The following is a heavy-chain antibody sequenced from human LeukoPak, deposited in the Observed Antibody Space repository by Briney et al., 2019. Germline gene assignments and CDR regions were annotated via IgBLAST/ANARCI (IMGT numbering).Heavy chain of an antibody. CDR1: GGTFSNLG. D-gene: IGHD2-15*01. V-gene: IGHV1-69*13. Sequence: SVKVSCKASGGTFSNLGISWVRQAPGHGLEWMGGIIPIFATATYAQKFQGRVTITADDSTSTAYVELRSLRSDDTAVYYCTRGEDYVVEVTATTWTLFDYWGQGTLVTVSS. CDR3: TRGEDYVVEVTATTWTLFDY. CDR2: IIPIFATA. J-gene: IGHJ4*02.